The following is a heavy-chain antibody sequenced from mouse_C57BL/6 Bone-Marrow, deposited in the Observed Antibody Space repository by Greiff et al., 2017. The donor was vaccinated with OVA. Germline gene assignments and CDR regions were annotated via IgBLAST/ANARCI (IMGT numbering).Heavy chain of an antibody. CDR3: ARDSNYENFDY. D-gene: IGHD2-5*01. V-gene: IGHV1-80*01. J-gene: IGHJ2*01. CDR2: IYPGDGDT. CDR1: GYAFSSYW. Sequence: QVQLKQSGAELVKPGASVKISCKASGYAFSSYWMNWVKQRPGKGLEWIGQIYPGDGDTNYNGKFKGKATLTADKSSSTAYMQLSSLTSEDSAVYFCARDSNYENFDYGGQGTTLTVSS.